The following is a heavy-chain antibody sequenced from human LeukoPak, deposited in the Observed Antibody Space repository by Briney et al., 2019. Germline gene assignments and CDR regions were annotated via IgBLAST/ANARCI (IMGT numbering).Heavy chain of an antibody. CDR3: ARGISGTGLYYFDY. Sequence: PGGSLRLSCAASGFTFSSYSMNWVRQAPGKGLEWVSSISSSSSYIYYADSVKGRFTISRDNAKNSLYLQMNSLRAEDTAVYYCARGISGTGLYYFDYWGQGTLVTVSS. V-gene: IGHV3-21*01. CDR2: ISSSSSYI. D-gene: IGHD6-13*01. CDR1: GFTFSSYS. J-gene: IGHJ4*02.